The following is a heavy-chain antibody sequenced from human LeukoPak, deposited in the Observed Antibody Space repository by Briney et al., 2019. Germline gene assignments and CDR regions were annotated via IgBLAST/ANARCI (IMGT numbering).Heavy chain of an antibody. J-gene: IGHJ4*02. V-gene: IGHV3-23*01. D-gene: IGHD3-10*01. CDR3: AKVAKYYYGSETYYFFEH. CDR1: GFTFSSYG. CDR2: ISGTGSST. Sequence: TGGSLRLSCAVSGFTFSSYGMSWVRQAPGKGLEWVSAISGTGSSTYYADSVKGRFTISRDSSKNTLFLQMSSLRAEDTAVYYCAKVAKYYYGSETYYFFEHWGQGTPVTASS.